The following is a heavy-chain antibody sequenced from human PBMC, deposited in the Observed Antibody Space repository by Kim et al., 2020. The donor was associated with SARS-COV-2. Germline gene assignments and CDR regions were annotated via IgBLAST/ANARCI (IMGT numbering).Heavy chain of an antibody. V-gene: IGHV4-61*01. J-gene: IGHJ4*02. Sequence: SETLSLTCTVSGGSVSSGSYYWSWIRQPPGKGLEWIGYIYYSGSTNYNPSLKSRVTISVDTSKNQFSLKLSSVTAADTAVYYCARESAAGTSRYFDYWGQGTLVTVSS. D-gene: IGHD6-13*01. CDR1: GGSVSSGSYY. CDR3: ARESAAGTSRYFDY. CDR2: IYYSGST.